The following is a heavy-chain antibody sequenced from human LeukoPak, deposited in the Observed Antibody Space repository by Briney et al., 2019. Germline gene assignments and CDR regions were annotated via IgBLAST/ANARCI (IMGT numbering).Heavy chain of an antibody. Sequence: ASVKVSCKASGGTFSSYAISWVRQAPGQGLEWMGRIIPIFGTANYAQKFQGRVTITTDESTSTAYMALSSLRSEDTAVYYCAREDYGDRTFGYWGQGTLVTVSS. D-gene: IGHD4-17*01. CDR2: IIPIFGTA. CDR3: AREDYGDRTFGY. CDR1: GGTFSSYA. V-gene: IGHV1-69*05. J-gene: IGHJ4*02.